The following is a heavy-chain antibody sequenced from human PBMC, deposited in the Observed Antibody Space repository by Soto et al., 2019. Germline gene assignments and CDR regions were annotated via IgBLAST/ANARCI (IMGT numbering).Heavy chain of an antibody. CDR1: GYTFTSYG. J-gene: IGHJ4*02. V-gene: IGHV1-18*01. CDR2: ISAYNGNT. D-gene: IGHD6-13*01. CDR3: ARSPYGSSWYRDY. Sequence: QVQLVQSGAEVKKPGASVKVSCRASGYTFTSYGISWVRQAPGQGLERMGWISAYNGNTIYAQKLQGRVSMTTDKSTSTAYMELRSLRSYDTAVYYCARSPYGSSWYRDYRGQGTLVTGSS.